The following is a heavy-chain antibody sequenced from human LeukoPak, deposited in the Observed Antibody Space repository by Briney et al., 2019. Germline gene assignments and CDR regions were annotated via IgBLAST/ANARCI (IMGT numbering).Heavy chain of an antibody. V-gene: IGHV4-34*01. CDR3: ARGAGTGSSSHFDY. CDR1: GGSFSGYY. D-gene: IGHD6-6*01. CDR2: INHSGST. Sequence: PSETLSLTCAVYGGSFSGYYWSWIRQPPGKGLEWIGEINHSGSTNYNPSLKSRVTISVDTSKNQFSLKLSSVTAADTAVYYCARGAGTGSSSHFDYRGQGTLVTVSS. J-gene: IGHJ4*02.